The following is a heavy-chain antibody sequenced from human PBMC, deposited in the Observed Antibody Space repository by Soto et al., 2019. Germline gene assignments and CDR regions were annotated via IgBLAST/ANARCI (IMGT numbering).Heavy chain of an antibody. J-gene: IGHJ4*02. V-gene: IGHV4-31*03. CDR2: IYYSGST. Sequence: SETLSLTCTVSGVSISSGGYYWSWIRQHPGKGLEWIGYIYYSGSTYYNPSLKSRVTISVDTSKNQFSLKLSSVTAADTAVYYCARANNIVATIGIRYFDYWGQGTLVTVSS. CDR1: GVSISSGGYY. D-gene: IGHD5-12*01. CDR3: ARANNIVATIGIRYFDY.